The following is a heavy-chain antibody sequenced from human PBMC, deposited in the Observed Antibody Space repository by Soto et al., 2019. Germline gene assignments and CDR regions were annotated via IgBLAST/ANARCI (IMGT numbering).Heavy chain of an antibody. J-gene: IGHJ6*03. CDR1: GFTVSSKY. D-gene: IGHD2-15*01. Sequence: EVQLVESGGGLVQPGGSLRLSCAASGFTVSSKYMSWVRQAPGKGLEWVSLIQSGGPTYYADSVKGRFTISRDTSENKVHLEVVSLRAEDTAVYYSASDDVLCDVAGCYGVPLVVWCTRTPVTV. CDR3: ASDDVLCDVAGCYGVPLVV. CDR2: IQSGGPT. V-gene: IGHV3-66*01.